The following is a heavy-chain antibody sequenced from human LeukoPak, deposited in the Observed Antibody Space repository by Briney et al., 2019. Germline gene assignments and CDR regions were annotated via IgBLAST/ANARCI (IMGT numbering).Heavy chain of an antibody. V-gene: IGHV3-53*01. CDR2: IYSGGST. Sequence: GGSLRLSCAASGFTVSSNYLSWVRQAPGKGLDWVSVIYSGGSTYYADSVKGRFTISRHNSKNTMYLQMNSLAAEDTAIYYCARGPTMYGLDVWGQGTTVTVSS. J-gene: IGHJ6*02. CDR3: ARGPTMYGLDV. CDR1: GFTVSSNY.